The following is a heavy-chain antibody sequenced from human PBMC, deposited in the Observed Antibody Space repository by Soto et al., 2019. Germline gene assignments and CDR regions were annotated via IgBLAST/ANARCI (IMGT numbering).Heavy chain of an antibody. CDR2: ISRSGDRT. CDR1: GFTFSSYN. J-gene: IGHJ4*02. V-gene: IGHV3-64*02. Sequence: EVQLVESGEGLVQPGGSLRLSCAASGFTFSSYNIHWIRQAPGKGLEFVSAISRSGDRTYYADSVKGRFTITRDNSKNTVWLQMGSLRAGHIAVYYCARARCSSGQCYYFDYWGRGALVSVSS. CDR3: ARARCSSGQCYYFDY. D-gene: IGHD2-15*01.